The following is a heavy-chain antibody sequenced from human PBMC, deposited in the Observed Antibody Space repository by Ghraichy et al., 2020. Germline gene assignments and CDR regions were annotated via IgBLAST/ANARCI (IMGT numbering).Heavy chain of an antibody. CDR2: ISAYNGNT. CDR3: ARVIVVAPSYYYYYMDV. J-gene: IGHJ6*03. Sequence: ASVKVSCKASGYTFTSYGISWVRQAPGQGLEWMGWISAYNGNTNYAQKLQGRVTMTTDTSTSTAYMELRSLRSDDTAVYYCARVIVVAPSYYYYYMDVWGKGTTVTVSS. V-gene: IGHV1-18*01. D-gene: IGHD2-2*01. CDR1: GYTFTSYG.